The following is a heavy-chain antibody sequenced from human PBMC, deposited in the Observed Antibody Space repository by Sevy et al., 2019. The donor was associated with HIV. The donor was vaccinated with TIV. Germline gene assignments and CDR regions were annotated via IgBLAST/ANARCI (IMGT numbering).Heavy chain of an antibody. CDR3: ALERLSSNVAEYFQN. Sequence: GGSLRLSCAASGFTFTSFSMHWVRQAPGKGLEWVATISYDGSNKYYADSVKGRFTISRDNPKNYLYLQMNSLGAEDTAVYCCALERLSSNVAEYFQNWGQGTLVTVSS. CDR1: GFTFTSFS. D-gene: IGHD1-1*01. CDR2: ISYDGSNK. V-gene: IGHV3-30-3*01. J-gene: IGHJ1*01.